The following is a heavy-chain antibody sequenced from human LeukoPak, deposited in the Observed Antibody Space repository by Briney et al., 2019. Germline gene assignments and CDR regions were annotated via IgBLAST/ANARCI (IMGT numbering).Heavy chain of an antibody. Sequence: PSETLSLTCAVYGGSFSGYYWSCVRQPPGKGLEWIGEINHSGSTNYNPSLKSRVTISVDTSKNQFSLKLSSVTAADTAVYYCASYPYGSGSYHFWGQGTLVTVSS. J-gene: IGHJ4*02. CDR1: GGSFSGYY. V-gene: IGHV4-34*01. CDR2: INHSGST. D-gene: IGHD3-10*01. CDR3: ASYPYGSGSYHF.